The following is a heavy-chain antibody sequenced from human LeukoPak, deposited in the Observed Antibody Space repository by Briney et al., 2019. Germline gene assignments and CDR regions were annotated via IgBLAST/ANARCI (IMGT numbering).Heavy chain of an antibody. Sequence: SETLSLTCTVSGGSISNYYWSWIRQPPGKGLEWIGYIYYSGSTNYNPSLKSRVTISVDTSKNQFSLKLSSVTAADTAVYYCARDVGYDFWSGYTYYFDYWGQGTLVTVSS. V-gene: IGHV4-59*12. CDR3: ARDVGYDFWSGYTYYFDY. CDR1: GGSISNYY. J-gene: IGHJ4*02. CDR2: IYYSGST. D-gene: IGHD3-3*01.